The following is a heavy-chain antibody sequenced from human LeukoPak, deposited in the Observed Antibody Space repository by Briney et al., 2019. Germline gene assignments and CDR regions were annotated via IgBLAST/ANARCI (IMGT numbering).Heavy chain of an antibody. Sequence: SETLSLTCTVSGGSISSSGSYWGWIRQPPGKGLEWIGEVNLQGSTNYNPSLESRVAISVDKSENHISLKLTSVTAADTAVYYCAREGGPYRPLDYSGQGTLVTVAS. CDR3: AREGGPYRPLDY. CDR2: VNLQGST. J-gene: IGHJ4*02. V-gene: IGHV4-39*07. CDR1: GGSISSSGSY.